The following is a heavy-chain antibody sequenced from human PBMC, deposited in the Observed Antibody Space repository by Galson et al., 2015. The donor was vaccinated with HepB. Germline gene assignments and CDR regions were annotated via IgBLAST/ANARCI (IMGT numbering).Heavy chain of an antibody. J-gene: IGHJ4*02. V-gene: IGHV3-33*06. Sequence: SLRLSCAASGFTYTYYGFHWVRQAPGKGLEWLAYDGHSGDSYADSVKGRFTTSRDSSKNTVYLQMNSLRVEDTAVYYCAKVAILGVTPHYFDYWGQGTRVTVSS. D-gene: IGHD2-21*02. CDR3: AKVAILGVTPHYFDY. CDR2: YDGHSGD. CDR1: GFTYTYYG.